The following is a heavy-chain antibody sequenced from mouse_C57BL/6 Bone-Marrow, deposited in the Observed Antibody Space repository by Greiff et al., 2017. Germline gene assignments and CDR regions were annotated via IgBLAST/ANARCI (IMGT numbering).Heavy chain of an antibody. CDR3: AGHWDYYGSRGVMDY. CDR1: GFTFSSYT. J-gene: IGHJ4*01. D-gene: IGHD1-1*01. CDR2: ISGGGGNT. Sequence: EVKLVESGGGLVKPGGSLKLSCAASGFTFSSYTMSWVRQTPEKRLEWVATISGGGGNTYYPDSVKGRFTISRDNAKNTLYLQMSSLRSEDTALYYCAGHWDYYGSRGVMDYWGQGTSVTVSS. V-gene: IGHV5-9*01.